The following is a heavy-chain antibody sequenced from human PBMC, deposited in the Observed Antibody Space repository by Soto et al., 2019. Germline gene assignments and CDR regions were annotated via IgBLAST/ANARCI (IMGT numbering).Heavy chain of an antibody. D-gene: IGHD6-19*01. V-gene: IGHV3-74*01. CDR3: VLYGGTAVAGGGT. CDR2: INSDGSTT. J-gene: IGHJ5*02. Sequence: GGSLRLSCAASGFTFSSYWMHWVRQGPGKGLVWVSRINSDGSTTNYADSVKGRFTISRDNAKKTLYLQMNNLRVEDTAVYYCVLYGGTAVAGGGTWGQGTLVTVSS. CDR1: GFTFSSYW.